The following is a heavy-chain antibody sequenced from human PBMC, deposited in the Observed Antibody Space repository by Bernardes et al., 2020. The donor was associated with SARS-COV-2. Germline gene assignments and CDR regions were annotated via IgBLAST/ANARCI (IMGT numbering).Heavy chain of an antibody. J-gene: IGHJ4*02. V-gene: IGHV1-2*02. D-gene: IGHD6-19*01. CDR3: ARDSTYSSGWHDALER. CDR1: GYTFTGYY. Sequence: ASVKVSCKASGYTFTGYYMHWVRQAPGQGLEWMGWINPNSGGTNYAQKFQGRVTMTRDTSISTAYMELSRLRSDDTAVYYCARDSTYSSGWHDALERWGQGTLVTVSS. CDR2: INPNSGGT.